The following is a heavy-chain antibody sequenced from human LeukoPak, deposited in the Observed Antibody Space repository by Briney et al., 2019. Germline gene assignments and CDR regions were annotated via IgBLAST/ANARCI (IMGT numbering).Heavy chain of an antibody. D-gene: IGHD1-26*01. CDR2: INGDGYT. CDR3: AKDIGGGLLEY. J-gene: IGHJ4*02. CDR1: GFTVRRNY. Sequence: GGSLRLSCAAFGFTVRRNYMSWVRQAPGKGLEWVSLINGDGYTYYAASVNGRFTASRDNSKNSLYLQMSSLRPQDTALYYCAKDIGGGLLEYWGQGTLVTVSS. V-gene: IGHV3-53*05.